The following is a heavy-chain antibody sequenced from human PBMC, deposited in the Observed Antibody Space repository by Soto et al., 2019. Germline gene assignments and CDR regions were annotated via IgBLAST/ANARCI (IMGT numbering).Heavy chain of an antibody. J-gene: IGHJ4*02. Sequence: SENLCLTCTVSGGSISSYSWSWIRQPPGKGLKWIGYIYYSGSTNYNPSLKSRVTISVDTSKNQFSIKLRSVTAADTAVYYCARVGCSGGSCYLEYYFDYGGQGTLVTVS. CDR2: IYYSGST. CDR3: ARVGCSGGSCYLEYYFDY. V-gene: IGHV4-59*01. D-gene: IGHD2-15*01. CDR1: GGSISSYS.